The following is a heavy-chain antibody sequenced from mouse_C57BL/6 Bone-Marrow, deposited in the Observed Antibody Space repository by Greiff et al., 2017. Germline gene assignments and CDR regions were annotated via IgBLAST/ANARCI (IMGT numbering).Heavy chain of an antibody. Sequence: QVQLQQPGAELVKPGASVTLSCKASGYTFTSYWMHWVKQRPGQGLGWIGMIHPNSGSTNYNEKFKSKATLTVDKSSSPAYMRLSSLTSEDSAFYYWASYDYWGQGTLVTVSA. CDR2: IHPNSGST. CDR1: GYTFTSYW. D-gene: IGHD2-3*01. J-gene: IGHJ3*01. V-gene: IGHV1-64*01. CDR3: ASYDY.